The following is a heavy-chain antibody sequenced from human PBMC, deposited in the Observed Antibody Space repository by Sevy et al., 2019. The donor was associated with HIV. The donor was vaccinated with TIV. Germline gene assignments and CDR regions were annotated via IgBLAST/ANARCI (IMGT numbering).Heavy chain of an antibody. V-gene: IGHV1-18*01. J-gene: IGHJ3*01. CDR3: GRWDMATSSDAFDF. CDR2: INTYNSNT. Sequence: ASVKVSCKPSGYTFTSFGFTWVRQAPGQGLEWVGSINTYNSNTYYAQRLQGRLSMTTDTSTSTAYMDLRSLRSDDTAVYFCGRWDMATSSDAFDFWGQGTMVTVSS. CDR1: GYTFTSFG. D-gene: IGHD5-12*01.